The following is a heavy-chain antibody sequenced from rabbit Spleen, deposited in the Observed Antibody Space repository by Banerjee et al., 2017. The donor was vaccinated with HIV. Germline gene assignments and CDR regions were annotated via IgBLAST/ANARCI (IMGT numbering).Heavy chain of an antibody. CDR3: ARDLTGAIGWNFGW. CDR2: INAVTGKA. V-gene: IGHV1S45*01. J-gene: IGHJ6*01. Sequence: QEQLEESGGGLVKPEGSLKLSCTASGFSFSDKAVMCWVRQAPGKGLEWIACINAVTGKAVYASWAKGRYTFSKTSSTTVTLEMTSLTDADTATYFCARDLTGAIGWNFGWWGPGTLVTVS. CDR1: GFSFSDKAV. D-gene: IGHD4-1*01.